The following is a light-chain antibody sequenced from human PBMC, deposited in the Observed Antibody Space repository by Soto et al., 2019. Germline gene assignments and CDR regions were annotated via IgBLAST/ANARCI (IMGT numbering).Light chain of an antibody. CDR1: SSNSGAGYD. V-gene: IGLV1-40*01. J-gene: IGLJ2*01. CDR2: GNS. CDR3: QSYDSSLSGSNVV. Sequence: QSVLTQPPSVSGAPGQRVTISCTGSSSNSGAGYDVHWYQHLPGTAPKLLIYGNSNRPSGVPDRFSGSKSGTSASLAITGLQAEDEADYYCQSYDSSLSGSNVVFGGGTKLTVL.